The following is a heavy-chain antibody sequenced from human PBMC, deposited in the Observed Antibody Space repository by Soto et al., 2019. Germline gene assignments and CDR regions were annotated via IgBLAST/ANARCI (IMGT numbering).Heavy chain of an antibody. V-gene: IGHV4-59*02. D-gene: IGHD3-22*01. J-gene: IGHJ4*02. CDR1: GDSVSNYY. CDR2: IYYSGST. CDR3: ARPRYDGSGTPFDH. Sequence: PTETLSLTCTVSGDSVSNYYWNWIRQPPGKGLEWIGYIYYSGSTNYNPSLKSRVTISADTSMQQFSLRLSSVTAEDTAVYYCARPRYDGSGTPFDHWGQGTLVTVSS.